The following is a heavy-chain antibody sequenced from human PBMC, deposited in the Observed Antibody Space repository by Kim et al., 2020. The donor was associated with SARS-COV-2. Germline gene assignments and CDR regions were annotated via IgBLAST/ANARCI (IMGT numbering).Heavy chain of an antibody. V-gene: IGHV3-30*02. CDR3: VKEAAFTTVVVDYYFDY. D-gene: IGHD2-15*01. J-gene: IGHJ4*02. Sequence: VQGRFTVSRDNSKNTLYLQMNSLRTEDTALYYCVKEAAFTTVVVDYYFDYWGQGTLVTVSS.